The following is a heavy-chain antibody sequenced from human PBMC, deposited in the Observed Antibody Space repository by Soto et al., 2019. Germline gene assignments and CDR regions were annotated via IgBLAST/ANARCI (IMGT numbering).Heavy chain of an antibody. V-gene: IGHV1-18*01. CDR3: ARDHAAAGLDP. CDR1: GYTFPNYG. Sequence: QVQLMQSGAEVKKPGASVKVSCKASGYTFPNYGVSWVRQAPGQGFEWMGWISPYSGETSYPQKLQGRVTLTTDTSTSTAYMELRSLTSDDTAIYYCARDHAAAGLDPWGQGTLVSVSS. D-gene: IGHD6-13*01. J-gene: IGHJ5*02. CDR2: ISPYSGET.